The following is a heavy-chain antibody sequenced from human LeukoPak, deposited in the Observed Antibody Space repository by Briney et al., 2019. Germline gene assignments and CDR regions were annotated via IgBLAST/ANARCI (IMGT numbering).Heavy chain of an antibody. J-gene: IGHJ4*02. Sequence: GGSLRLSCAASGFTFSSYAMSWVRQPPGKGLEWVSAISGSGGSTYYADSVKGRFTISRDNSKNKLYLQMNSLRAEDTAVYYCATPPDYDSSGYYLFDYWGQGTLVTVSS. CDR2: ISGSGGST. D-gene: IGHD3-22*01. CDR3: ATPPDYDSSGYYLFDY. V-gene: IGHV3-23*01. CDR1: GFTFSSYA.